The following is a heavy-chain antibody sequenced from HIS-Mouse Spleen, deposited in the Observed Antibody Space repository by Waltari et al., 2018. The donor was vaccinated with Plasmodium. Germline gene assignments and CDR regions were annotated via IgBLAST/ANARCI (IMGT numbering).Heavy chain of an antibody. CDR1: GFTVSSNY. CDR2: IYSVGRT. J-gene: IGHJ3*02. V-gene: IGHV3-53*01. CDR3: ARGMKSSSSAFDI. D-gene: IGHD6-6*01. Sequence: EVQLVESGGGLIQPGGSLRLSCAASGFTVSSNYMSWVRQAPGKGLEWGSVIYSVGRTYYADSVKGRFTISRDNSKNTLYLQMNSLRAEDTAVYYCARGMKSSSSAFDIWGQGTMVTVSS.